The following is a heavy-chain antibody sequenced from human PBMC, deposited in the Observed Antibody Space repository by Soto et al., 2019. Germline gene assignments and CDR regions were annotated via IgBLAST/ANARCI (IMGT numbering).Heavy chain of an antibody. CDR3: AKVPNYYDSSGYYDY. D-gene: IGHD3-22*01. CDR1: GFTFSSYG. J-gene: IGHJ4*02. Sequence: PGGSLRLSCAASGFTFSSYGMHWVRQAPGKGLEWVAVISYDGSNKYYADSVKGRFTISRDNSKNTLYLQMNSLRAEDTAVYYCAKVPNYYDSSGYYDYWGQGTLVTVSS. CDR2: ISYDGSNK. V-gene: IGHV3-30*18.